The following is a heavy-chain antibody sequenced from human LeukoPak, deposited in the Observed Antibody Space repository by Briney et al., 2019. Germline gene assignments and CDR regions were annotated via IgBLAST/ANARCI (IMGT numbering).Heavy chain of an antibody. CDR3: ARVYYGSGSHEIFDY. CDR2: INPNSGGT. Sequence: ASVKVSCKASGYTFTGYYMHWVRQAPGQGLEWMGWINPNSGGTNYAQKFQGRVTMTRDTSISTAYMELSRLRSDDTVVYYCARVYYGSGSHEIFDYWGQGTLVTVSS. CDR1: GYTFTGYY. V-gene: IGHV1-2*02. D-gene: IGHD3-10*01. J-gene: IGHJ4*02.